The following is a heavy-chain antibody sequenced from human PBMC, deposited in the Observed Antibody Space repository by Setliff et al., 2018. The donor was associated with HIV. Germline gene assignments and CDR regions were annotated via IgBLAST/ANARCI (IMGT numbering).Heavy chain of an antibody. CDR2: IHYSGSS. Sequence: LSLTCTVSGGSISGYYWSWVRQPPEKRLELIGFIHYSGSSDYNPSLKSRITISVDMSRNQFSLVLSSVTAADTAVYYCARFQAWQLGRRGGYYYYMDVWGKGTTVTV. V-gene: IGHV4-59*01. CDR1: GGSISGYY. D-gene: IGHD1-1*01. J-gene: IGHJ6*03. CDR3: ARFQAWQLGRRGGYYYYMDV.